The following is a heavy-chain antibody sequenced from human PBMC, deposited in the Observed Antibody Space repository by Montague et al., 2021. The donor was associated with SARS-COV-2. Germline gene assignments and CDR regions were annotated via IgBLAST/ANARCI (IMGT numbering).Heavy chain of an antibody. V-gene: IGHV4-39*07. CDR3: ARDEYNRYWYKY. CDR1: AGSLSSRSNY. J-gene: IGHJ4*02. Sequence: SETLSLTCTVSAGSLSSRSNYWGWIRQPPGMGLQWIESVDSAGSTYYSPSLKSRVTISLDTSKNQFSLKLSSVTAADTAVYYCARDEYNRYWYKYWGQGALVTVSS. D-gene: IGHD2-8*02. CDR2: VDSAGST.